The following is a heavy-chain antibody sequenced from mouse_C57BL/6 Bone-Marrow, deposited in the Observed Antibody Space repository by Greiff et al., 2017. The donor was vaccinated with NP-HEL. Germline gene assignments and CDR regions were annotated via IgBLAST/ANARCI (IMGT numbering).Heavy chain of an antibody. D-gene: IGHD2-2*01. J-gene: IGHJ4*01. CDR2: IWSGGST. V-gene: IGHV2-2*01. CDR1: GFSLTSYG. CDR3: ARVLYYGYDRGDAMDY. Sequence: VKLVESGPGLVQPSQSLSITCTVSGFSLTSYGVHWVRQSPGKGLEWLGVIWSGGSTDYNAAFISRLSISKDNSKSQVFFKMNSLQADDTAIYYCARVLYYGYDRGDAMDYWGQGTSVTVSS.